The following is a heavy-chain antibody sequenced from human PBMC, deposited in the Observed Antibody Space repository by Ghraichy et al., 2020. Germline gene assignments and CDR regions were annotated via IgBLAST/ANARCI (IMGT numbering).Heavy chain of an antibody. CDR3: ASISYSSSWYAY. CDR1: GGSISSYY. Sequence: SETLSLTCTVSGGSISSYYWSWIRQPPGKGLEWIGYIYYSGSTNYNPSLKSRVTISVDTSKNQFSLKLSSVTAADTAVYYCASISYSSSWYAYWGQGTLVTVSS. D-gene: IGHD6-13*01. CDR2: IYYSGST. V-gene: IGHV4-59*01. J-gene: IGHJ4*02.